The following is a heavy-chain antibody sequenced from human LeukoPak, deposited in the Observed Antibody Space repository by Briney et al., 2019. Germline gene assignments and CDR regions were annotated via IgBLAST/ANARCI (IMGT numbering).Heavy chain of an antibody. Sequence: GGSLRLSCAASGFTFSSYSMNWVRQAPGKGLEWVSSISSSSSYIYYADSVKGRFTISRDNAKNTLYLQMNSLRAEDTAVYYCARVPDYYYDSSDFDFWGQGTLVTVSS. CDR2: ISSSSSYI. CDR3: ARVPDYYYDSSDFDF. D-gene: IGHD3-22*01. J-gene: IGHJ4*02. CDR1: GFTFSSYS. V-gene: IGHV3-21*01.